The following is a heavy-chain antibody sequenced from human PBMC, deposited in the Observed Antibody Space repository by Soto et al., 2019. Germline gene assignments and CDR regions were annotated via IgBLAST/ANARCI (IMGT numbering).Heavy chain of an antibody. V-gene: IGHV4-39*02. J-gene: IGHJ5*02. CDR2: IYYGGST. Sequence: SETLSLTCTVSGGSISSSNYYWGWIRQPPGKGLEWIGSIYYGGSTYYNPSRKTRVTISVDTSKNQFSLKLNSVTAADTAVYYCARVRTGPYQLLMRPDENWFDPWGQGTLVTVSS. D-gene: IGHD2-2*01. CDR3: ARVRTGPYQLLMRPDENWFDP. CDR1: GGSISSSNYY.